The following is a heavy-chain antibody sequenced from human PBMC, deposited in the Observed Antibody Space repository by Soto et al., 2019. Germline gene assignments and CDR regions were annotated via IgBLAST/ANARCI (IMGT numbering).Heavy chain of an antibody. CDR3: AKAGPQLERRAGTGDS. D-gene: IGHD1-1*01. J-gene: IGHJ4*02. CDR1: GFTFSSYA. V-gene: IGHV3-23*01. CDR2: ISGSGGST. Sequence: EVQLLESGGGLVQPGGSLRLSCAASGFTFSSYAMSWVRQAPGKGLEWVSAISGSGGSTYYADSVKGRFTISRDNSKNTLYLQMNGLRAEDTAVYYCAKAGPQLERRAGTGDSWGQGTLVTVSS.